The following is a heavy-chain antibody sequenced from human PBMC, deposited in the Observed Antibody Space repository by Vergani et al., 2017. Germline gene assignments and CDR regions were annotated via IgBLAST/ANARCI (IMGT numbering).Heavy chain of an antibody. Sequence: QVQLVESGGGVVQPGRSLRLSCAASGFTFSSYGMYWVRQAPGKGLEWVAVISYDGSNKYYADSVKGRFTISRDNSKNTLYLQMNSLRAEDTAVYYCARESSGWYSSDYGMDVWGQGTTVTVSS. J-gene: IGHJ6*02. CDR1: GFTFSSYG. D-gene: IGHD6-19*01. CDR2: ISYDGSNK. CDR3: ARESSGWYSSDYGMDV. V-gene: IGHV3-30*03.